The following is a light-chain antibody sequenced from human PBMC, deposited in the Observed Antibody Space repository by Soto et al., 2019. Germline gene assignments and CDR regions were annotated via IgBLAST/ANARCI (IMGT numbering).Light chain of an antibody. CDR2: GAS. Sequence: EIVMTQSPATLSVSPGARDPLSCRASQSVSSNLAWYQQNPGQAPRLLIYGASTRATGIPARFSGSGSGTEFTLTISSLQSEDFAVYYCQQHGSSPPWTFGQGTKVDIK. CDR3: QQHGSSPPWT. CDR1: QSVSSN. J-gene: IGKJ1*01. V-gene: IGKV3-15*01.